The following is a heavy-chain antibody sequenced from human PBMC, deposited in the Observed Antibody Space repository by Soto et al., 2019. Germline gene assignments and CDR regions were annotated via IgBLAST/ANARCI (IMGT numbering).Heavy chain of an antibody. CDR2: ITSRGDT. Sequence: SETLSLTCTVSGASINSRDYFWGWIRQVPGKGPEWLGTITSRGDTFDSPSLKSRVIMSLDTSKNQFSLRLTSVTDTDTAVYFCAREATSGESFSYFFDLWGPGAPVTVSS. V-gene: IGHV4-39*07. CDR1: GASINSRDYF. J-gene: IGHJ4*02. D-gene: IGHD2-2*01. CDR3: AREATSGESFSYFFDL.